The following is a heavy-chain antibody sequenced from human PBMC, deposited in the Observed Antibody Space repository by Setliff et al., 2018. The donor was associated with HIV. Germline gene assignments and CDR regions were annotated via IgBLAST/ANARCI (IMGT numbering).Heavy chain of an antibody. CDR1: GGSFSGYC. Sequence: PSETLSLTFAVYGGSFSGYCWSWIRQPPGKGLEWIGEINHSGSTKYNPSLKSRVTTTVDTSKNQFSRRLSSVTAADTAVYYCVRVSCSSWYSIPRNYYYSMDVWGEGTTVTVSS. D-gene: IGHD6-13*01. J-gene: IGHJ6*03. V-gene: IGHV4-34*01. CDR3: VRVSCSSWYSIPRNYYYSMDV. CDR2: INHSGST.